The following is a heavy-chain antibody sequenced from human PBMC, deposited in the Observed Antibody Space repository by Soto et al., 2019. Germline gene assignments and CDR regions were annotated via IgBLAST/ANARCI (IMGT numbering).Heavy chain of an antibody. V-gene: IGHV3-23*01. D-gene: IGHD3-22*01. Sequence: GGSLRLSCEGSGFSFSSHAMSWVRQAPGKGLSWVAGITDNGGTTYYADSVKGRFTISRDNSKNTLHLQMNSLTAEDTAVDYCATRPPDRTYYAVCDYWGLGTLVTVSS. CDR1: GFSFSSHA. J-gene: IGHJ4*02. CDR2: ITDNGGTT. CDR3: ATRPPDRTYYAVCDY.